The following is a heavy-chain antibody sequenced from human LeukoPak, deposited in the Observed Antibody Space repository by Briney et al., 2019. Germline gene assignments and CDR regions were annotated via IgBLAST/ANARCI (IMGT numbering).Heavy chain of an antibody. V-gene: IGHV4-59*01. D-gene: IGHD3-16*01. CDR1: GGSISSYY. CDR2: IYYSGST. J-gene: IGHJ3*02. Sequence: SGTLSLTCTVSGGSISSYYWSWIRQPPGKGLEWIGYIYYSGSTNYNPSLKSRVTISVDTSRNQFSLKLSSVTAADAAVYYCARVLTGPAAFDIWGQGTMVTVSS. CDR3: ARVLTGPAAFDI.